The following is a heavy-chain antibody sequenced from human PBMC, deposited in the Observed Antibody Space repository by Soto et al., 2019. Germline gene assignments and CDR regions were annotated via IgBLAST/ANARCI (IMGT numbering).Heavy chain of an antibody. D-gene: IGHD2-15*01. CDR3: ASARFEYGGGNEYYYYYMDV. CDR1: GGTFSSYT. Sequence: QVQLVQSGAEVKKPGSSVKVSCKASGGTFSSYTISWVRQAPGQGLEWMGRIIPILGIANYAQKFQGRVTITADKSTSTAYMELSSLRSEDTAVYYCASARFEYGGGNEYYYYYMDVWGKGTTVTVSS. CDR2: IIPILGIA. J-gene: IGHJ6*03. V-gene: IGHV1-69*02.